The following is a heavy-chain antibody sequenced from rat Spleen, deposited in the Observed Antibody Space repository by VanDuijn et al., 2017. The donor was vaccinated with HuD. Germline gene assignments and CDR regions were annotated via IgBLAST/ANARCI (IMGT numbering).Heavy chain of an antibody. Sequence: EVQLVESGGGLVQPGRSLKLSCAASGFTFSNFGMHWIRQAPTKGLEWVATISIIAGGTYYRDSVKDRFTISRDNAKSTLYLQMDSLRSEDTATYYCTRANWEDWGQGVMVTVSS. CDR3: TRANWED. D-gene: IGHD5-1*01. J-gene: IGHJ2*01. CDR2: ISIIAGGT. CDR1: GFTFSNFG. V-gene: IGHV5-19*01.